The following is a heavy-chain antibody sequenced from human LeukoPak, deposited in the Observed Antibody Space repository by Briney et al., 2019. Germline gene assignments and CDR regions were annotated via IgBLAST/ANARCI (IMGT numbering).Heavy chain of an antibody. CDR1: GFTFSDYY. D-gene: IGHD6-19*01. Sequence: PGGSLRLSCAASGFTFSDYYMSWIRQAPGKGLEWVSYISSSGSTIYYADSVKGRFTISRDNAKNSLYLQMNSLRAEDTAVYYCAKVHSSGWYMSWFDPWGQGTLVTVSS. CDR3: AKVHSSGWYMSWFDP. CDR2: ISSSGSTI. J-gene: IGHJ5*02. V-gene: IGHV3-11*01.